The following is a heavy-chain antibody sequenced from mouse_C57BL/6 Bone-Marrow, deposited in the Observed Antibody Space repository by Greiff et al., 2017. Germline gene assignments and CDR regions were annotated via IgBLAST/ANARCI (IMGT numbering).Heavy chain of an antibody. CDR3: ARSHYYYGDY. Sequence: VQLQQSGAELVRPGTSVKVSCKASGYAFTNYWIEWVKQRPGQGLEWIGVINPGSGGTNYNEKFKGKATLTADKSSSTAYMQLSSLTSEDSAVYFCARSHYYYGDYWGQGTTLTVSS. CDR1: GYAFTNYW. D-gene: IGHD1-1*01. V-gene: IGHV1-54*01. CDR2: INPGSGGT. J-gene: IGHJ2*01.